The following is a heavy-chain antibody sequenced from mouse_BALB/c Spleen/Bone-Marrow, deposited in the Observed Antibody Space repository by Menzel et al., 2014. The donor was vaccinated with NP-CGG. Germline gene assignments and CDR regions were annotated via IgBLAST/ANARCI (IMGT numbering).Heavy chain of an antibody. J-gene: IGHJ3*01. CDR2: IWAGGGT. V-gene: IGHV2-9*02. D-gene: IGHD2-10*02. CDR3: ARDAGYGNPWFAY. Sequence: VKLMESGPGLVAPSQSLSIPCTVSGFSLTSYGIHWVRQPPGKGLEWLGVIWAGGGTIYNSALMSRLSISKDNSKSQVFLKMHSLQTDDTAMYYCARDAGYGNPWFAYWGQGTLVTVSA. CDR1: GFSLTSYG.